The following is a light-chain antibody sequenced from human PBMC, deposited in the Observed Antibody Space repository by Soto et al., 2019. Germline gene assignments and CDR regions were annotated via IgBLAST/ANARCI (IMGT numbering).Light chain of an antibody. J-gene: IGKJ1*01. CDR3: QHYGSSRT. CDR1: QSLSKS. CDR2: GAS. Sequence: TKSPSSLSASVGDSVTISFWASQSLSKSLVWYQQKPGQAPRLLIYGASNRATGIPDRFSGSGSGTDFTLTISRLEPEDFAVYYCQHYGSSRTFGQGTKVDIK. V-gene: IGKV3-20*01.